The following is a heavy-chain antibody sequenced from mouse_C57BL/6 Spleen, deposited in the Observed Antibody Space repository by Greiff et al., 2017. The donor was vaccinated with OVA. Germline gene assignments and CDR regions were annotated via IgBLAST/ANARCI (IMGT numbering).Heavy chain of an antibody. CDR2: IDPSDSET. CDR1: GYTFTSYW. Sequence: QVQLQQPGAELVRPGSSVKLSCKASGYTFTSYWMHWVKQRPIQGLEWIGNIDPSDSETHYNQKFKDKATLTVDKSSSTAYMQLSSLTAEDSAVYYCARGEEWLRRAAMDYWGQGTSVTVSA. D-gene: IGHD2-2*01. CDR3: ARGEEWLRRAAMDY. J-gene: IGHJ4*01. V-gene: IGHV1-52*01.